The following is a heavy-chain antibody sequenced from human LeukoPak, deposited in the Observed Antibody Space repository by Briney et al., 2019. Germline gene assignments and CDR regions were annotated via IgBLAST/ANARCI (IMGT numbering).Heavy chain of an antibody. D-gene: IGHD6-13*01. CDR1: GFTFSSYA. Sequence: PGGSLRLSCAASGFTFSSYAMSWVRQAPGKGLEWVSAIIGSGGSTYYADSVKGRFTISRDNSENMLYLRMNSLRVEDTAIYYCAKDRRIAAVGPRRTINSWFDPWGQGTLVTVSS. J-gene: IGHJ5*02. CDR2: IIGSGGST. CDR3: AKDRRIAAVGPRRTINSWFDP. V-gene: IGHV3-23*01.